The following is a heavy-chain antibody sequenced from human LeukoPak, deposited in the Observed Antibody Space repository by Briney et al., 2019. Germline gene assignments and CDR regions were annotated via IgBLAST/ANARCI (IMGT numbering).Heavy chain of an antibody. Sequence: ASVKVSCKASGYTFTSYDINWVRQATGKGREGMGWRNPNSDNIIYAQKFQDRVTITRDTSISTAYMELSSLRSEDTAVYFCARGPPGSTEYYMDVWGNGTTVIVSS. V-gene: IGHV1-8*03. J-gene: IGHJ6*03. D-gene: IGHD4-11*01. CDR3: ARGPPGSTEYYMDV. CDR2: RNPNSDNI. CDR1: GYTFTSYD.